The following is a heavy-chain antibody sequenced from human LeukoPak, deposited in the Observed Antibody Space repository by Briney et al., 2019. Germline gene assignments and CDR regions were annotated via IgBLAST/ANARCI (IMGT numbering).Heavy chain of an antibody. CDR2: ISDDGSHK. CDR3: AKGLYPDYYVSSGSSPPEH. CDR1: GFTFSSYG. Sequence: GGSLRLSCAASGFTFSSYGMHWVRQAPGKGLEWVAVISDDGSHKYYADSVKGRFTISRDNSKNTLYLQMNSLRAEDTAVYYCAKGLYPDYYVSSGSSPPEHWGQGTLVTVSS. J-gene: IGHJ1*01. V-gene: IGHV3-30*18. D-gene: IGHD3-22*01.